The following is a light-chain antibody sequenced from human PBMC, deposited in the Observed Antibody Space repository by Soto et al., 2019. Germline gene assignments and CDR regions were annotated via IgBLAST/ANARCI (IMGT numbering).Light chain of an antibody. CDR2: AAS. CDR3: QQSFSTPPIT. Sequence: IQTTSSPSSRSAARGDRVTITFRASHSISIYLNWYQQKPAKTPKLLIYAASSSQRGVPSRFSGSGSGTDFTLIISSLQPAEFATSYCQQSFSTPPITFGQGTRLEIK. J-gene: IGKJ5*01. CDR1: HSISIY. V-gene: IGKV1-39*01.